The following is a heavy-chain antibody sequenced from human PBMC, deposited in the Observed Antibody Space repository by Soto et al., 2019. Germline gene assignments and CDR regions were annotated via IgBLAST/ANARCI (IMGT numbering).Heavy chain of an antibody. Sequence: EVQLVESGGGLVKDGGSLRLSCAVSGITFSNAWMAWVRQAPGKGREWVGRIQKKADGGATEYAASVKGRLSISRDDSKNTLYLQLDSLKNEDSAVYYCTIMGLGTFQSWGQGTLLTVSS. CDR3: TIMGLGTFQS. CDR1: GITFSNAW. J-gene: IGHJ5*02. V-gene: IGHV3-15*01. CDR2: IQKKADGGAT. D-gene: IGHD1-26*01.